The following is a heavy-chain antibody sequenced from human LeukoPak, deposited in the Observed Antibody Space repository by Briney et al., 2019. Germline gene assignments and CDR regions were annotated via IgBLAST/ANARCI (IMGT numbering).Heavy chain of an antibody. Sequence: GGSLRLSCVASGFSFSTYYMIWVRQAPGKGLEWVAHIKPDGSETYYVDSVKGRFTISRDNAKNSLYLQMSSLRAEDTAVYYCARDGYSYASDYWGLAALVTVSA. J-gene: IGHJ4*02. V-gene: IGHV3-7*01. CDR2: IKPDGSET. CDR3: ARDGYSYASDY. D-gene: IGHD2-2*01. CDR1: GFSFSTYY.